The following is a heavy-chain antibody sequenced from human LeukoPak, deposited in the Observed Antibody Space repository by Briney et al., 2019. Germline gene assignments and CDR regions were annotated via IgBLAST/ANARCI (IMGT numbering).Heavy chain of an antibody. CDR2: ISADDKA. D-gene: IGHD6-19*01. Sequence: GGSLRLSCAASGFTFTTYAINWVLQAPGKGLEWVSGISADDKAYYADSVKGRFTISRDNSKNTVSLQMSSLRAEDTALYYCAKDLALAGTGGGFDVWGQGTRVAVSS. J-gene: IGHJ3*01. V-gene: IGHV3-23*01. CDR3: AKDLALAGTGGGFDV. CDR1: GFTFTTYA.